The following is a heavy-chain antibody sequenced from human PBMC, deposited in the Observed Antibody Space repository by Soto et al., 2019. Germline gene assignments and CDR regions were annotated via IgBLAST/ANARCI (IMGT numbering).Heavy chain of an antibody. CDR1: GGSIRSSSY. CDR2: IYSTGST. CDR3: RRSSGYGTDV. D-gene: IGHD3-22*01. Sequence: QLQLQESGPGLVKPSETLSLTCSVSGGSIRSSSYWGWIRQPPGKGLEWIGSIYSTGSTYYNPSRKSPVTISVDTSKNQFSLNLISVTAADTAVYYCRRSSGYGTDVWGQGTALTVSS. J-gene: IGHJ6*02. V-gene: IGHV4-39*01.